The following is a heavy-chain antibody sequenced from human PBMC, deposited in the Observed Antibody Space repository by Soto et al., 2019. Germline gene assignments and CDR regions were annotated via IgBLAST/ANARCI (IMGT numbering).Heavy chain of an antibody. CDR2: IYYSGST. J-gene: IGHJ5*02. CDR1: GDSISSSSYY. D-gene: IGHD3-10*01. CDR3: ARHGSGSYYNNWFDP. V-gene: IGHV4-39*01. Sequence: QLQLQESGPGLVKPSETLSLTCTVSGDSISSSSYYWGWVRQPPGKGLEWIGSIYYSGSTYYNPSLKSRVTISVDTSKNQFSLKLSSVTAADTAVYYCARHGSGSYYNNWFDPWGQGTLVTVSS.